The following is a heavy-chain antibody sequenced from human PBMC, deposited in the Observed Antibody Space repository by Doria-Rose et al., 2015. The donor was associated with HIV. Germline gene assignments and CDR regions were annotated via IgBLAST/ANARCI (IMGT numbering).Heavy chain of an antibody. CDR2: INHSENS. J-gene: IGHJ4*02. CDR3: ARRPPYSSSGKY. V-gene: IGHV4-34*01. D-gene: IGHD6-13*01. CDR1: GGSFRGYY. Sequence: QVQLQQWGAGLLKPSETLSLTCAVYGGSFRGYYWSWIRQSTGNGRLWMGEINHSENSSYSPTLNSRVTVSLDRPKTNFPLKLRSVTAADTAVYYCARRPPYSSSGKYWGQGTLVT.